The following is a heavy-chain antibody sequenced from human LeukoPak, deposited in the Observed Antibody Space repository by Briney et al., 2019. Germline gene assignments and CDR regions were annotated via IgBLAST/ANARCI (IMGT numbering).Heavy chain of an antibody. CDR2: ISYDGNNE. Sequence: PGGSLRLSCAASGFTFSNYPMHWVRQAPGKGLEWVAVISYDGNNEYYADSVQGRFTISRDNSKNTLSLQMNSLRPDDTAMYYCARDGGFSSAWNLYFQHWGQGTLVTVSS. V-gene: IGHV3-30-3*01. D-gene: IGHD6-19*01. CDR3: ARDGGFSSAWNLYFQH. CDR1: GFTFSNYP. J-gene: IGHJ1*01.